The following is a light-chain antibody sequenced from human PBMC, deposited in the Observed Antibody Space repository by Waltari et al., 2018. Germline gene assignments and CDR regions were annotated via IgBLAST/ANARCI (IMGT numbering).Light chain of an antibody. V-gene: IGKV1-17*01. CDR3: LQHNSYPLT. Sequence: DIQLTQSTSSLPASVRDRVTITCRASQAIRNDLGRFQQKPGKAPKRLIHGASRLQSGVPSRFSGSGSGTEFTLTINSLQPEDFATYYCLQHNSYPLTFGGGPTVEIK. CDR2: GAS. CDR1: QAIRND. J-gene: IGKJ4*01.